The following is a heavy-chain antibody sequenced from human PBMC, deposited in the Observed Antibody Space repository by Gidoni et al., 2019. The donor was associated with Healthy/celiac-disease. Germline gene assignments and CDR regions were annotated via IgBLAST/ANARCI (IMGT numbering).Heavy chain of an antibody. CDR1: GYSISSGYY. CDR2: IYHSGST. D-gene: IGHD5-12*01. V-gene: IGHV4-38-2*02. CDR3: AREADIVATINY. J-gene: IGHJ4*02. Sequence: QVQLQESGPGLVKPSETLSPTCTVSGYSISSGYYWGWIRQPPGKGLEWIGSIYHSGSTYYNPSLKSRVTISVDTSKNQFSLKLSSVTAADTAVYYCAREADIVATINYWGQGTLVTVSS.